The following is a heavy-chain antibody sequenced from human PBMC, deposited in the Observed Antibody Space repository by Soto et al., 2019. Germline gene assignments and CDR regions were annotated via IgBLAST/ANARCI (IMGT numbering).Heavy chain of an antibody. CDR1: GYTFTGSN. V-gene: IGHV1-2*04. D-gene: IGHD5-18*01. CDR2: INPNSGGT. Sequence: ASVKVSCKASGYTFTGSNMPGFRQAPGQGLEWMGWINPNSGGTNYAQKFQGWVTMTRDTSISTAYMELSRLRSDDTAVYYCARDGRSGYSYAYWGQGTLVTVSS. CDR3: ARDGRSGYSYAY. J-gene: IGHJ4*02.